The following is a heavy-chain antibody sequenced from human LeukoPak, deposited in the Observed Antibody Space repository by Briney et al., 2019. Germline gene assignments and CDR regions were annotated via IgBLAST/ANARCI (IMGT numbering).Heavy chain of an antibody. D-gene: IGHD3-10*01. V-gene: IGHV3-23*01. CDR2: IVGGVSTR. CDR1: GFAFTSNA. J-gene: IGHJ3*02. Sequence: GGSLRLSCAVSGFAFTSNAISWVRQAPGKGLEWVSTIVGGVSTRYYADSVKGRFTISRDTSKDTLYLQMNSLRAEDTAVYYCARAGSDYDAFDIWGQGTMVTVSS. CDR3: ARAGSDYDAFDI.